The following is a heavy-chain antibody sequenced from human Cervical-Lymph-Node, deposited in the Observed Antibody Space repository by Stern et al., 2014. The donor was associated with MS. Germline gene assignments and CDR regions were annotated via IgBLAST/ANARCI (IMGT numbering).Heavy chain of an antibody. J-gene: IGHJ4*02. CDR3: AREAPSAVYFGF. CDR1: RFTFSSYG. Sequence: QVQLVESGGDVDQPGRSLRLSCAASRFTFSSYGLHWVRQAPGKGLEWVAIISYDGTKKYYAESVKGRFSISRANSRNRLYLQMNSRRDDDTPVYYCAREAPSAVYFGFWGQGTLLTVSS. D-gene: IGHD2-2*01. V-gene: IGHV3-30*04. CDR2: ISYDGTKK.